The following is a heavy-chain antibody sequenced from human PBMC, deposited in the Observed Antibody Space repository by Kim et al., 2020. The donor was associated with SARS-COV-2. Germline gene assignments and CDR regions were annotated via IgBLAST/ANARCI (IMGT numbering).Heavy chain of an antibody. CDR1: GFSLSPYGVS. J-gene: IGHJ5*02. V-gene: IGHV2-5*02. CDR2: IYWDNDN. Sequence: SGPTLVNPTPPLTLTCTFSGFSLSPYGVSVGWIRRAPGKALEWLAVIYWDNDNRLSPFLETRLTITKDTSKNQVVLTMTNMDVADTATYFCAHSPSYNWFDAWGQGTLVTVSS. CDR3: AHSPSYNWFDA.